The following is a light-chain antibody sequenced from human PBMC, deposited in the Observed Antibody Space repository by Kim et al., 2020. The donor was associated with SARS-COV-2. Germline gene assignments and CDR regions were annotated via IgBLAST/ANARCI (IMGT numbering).Light chain of an antibody. Sequence: VSPGQTASLTCSGDKLGDKYACWYQQKPGQSPMLVIYQDSKRPSGIPERFSGSNSGNTATLTISGTQAMDEADYYCQAWDSSTVVFGGGTQLTVL. J-gene: IGLJ2*01. CDR3: QAWDSSTVV. CDR2: QDS. CDR1: KLGDKY. V-gene: IGLV3-1*01.